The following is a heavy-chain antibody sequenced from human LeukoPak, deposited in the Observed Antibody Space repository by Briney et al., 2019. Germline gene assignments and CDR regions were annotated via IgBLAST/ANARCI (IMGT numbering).Heavy chain of an antibody. CDR1: GFTFSSYS. V-gene: IGHV3-21*01. CDR3: ATSPVVTAGP. Sequence: PGRSLRLSCAASGFTFSSYSMNWVRQAPGKWLEWVSSISSSSSYIYYADSVKGRFTISRDNAKNSLYLQMNCLRAEDTAVYYCATSPVVTAGPWGQGTLVTVSS. J-gene: IGHJ5*02. CDR2: ISSSSSYI. D-gene: IGHD4-23*01.